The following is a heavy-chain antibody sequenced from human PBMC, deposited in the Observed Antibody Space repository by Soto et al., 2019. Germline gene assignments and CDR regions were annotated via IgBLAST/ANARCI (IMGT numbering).Heavy chain of an antibody. V-gene: IGHV3-21*01. CDR3: ARDSVLRFLEWSIHNYYYYYMDV. CDR2: ISSSSSYI. J-gene: IGHJ6*03. CDR1: GFTFSSYS. D-gene: IGHD3-3*01. Sequence: GESLKISCAASGFTFSSYSMNWVRQAPGKGLEWVSSISSSSSYIYYADSVKGRFTISRDNAKNSLDLQMNSLRAEDTAVYYCARDSVLRFLEWSIHNYYYYYMDVWGKGTTVTVSS.